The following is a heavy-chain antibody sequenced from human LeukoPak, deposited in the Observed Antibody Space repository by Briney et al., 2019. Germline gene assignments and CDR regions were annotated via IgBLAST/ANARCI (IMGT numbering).Heavy chain of an antibody. CDR3: ARHKQSGTYYDAFDI. D-gene: IGHD1-26*01. J-gene: IGHJ3*02. CDR2: IYYSGST. Sequence: PSETLSLTCTVSGGSIGSTTYYWGWIRQPPGKELECIGSIYYSGSTYYSPSLKSRVTISLDTSKNQFSLKLSSVTAADTAVYYCARHKQSGTYYDAFDIWGQGTMVTVSS. CDR1: GGSIGSTTYY. V-gene: IGHV4-39*01.